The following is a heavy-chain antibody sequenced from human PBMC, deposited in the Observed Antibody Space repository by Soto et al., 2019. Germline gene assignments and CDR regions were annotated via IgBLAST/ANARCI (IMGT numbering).Heavy chain of an antibody. CDR3: ARAGRGGIDWLDP. Sequence: EVQLVESGGGLIQPGGSLRLSCVASGFTVSSTYMTWVRQAPGKGLEWVSVIYTGGTTYYADSVRGRFTISRDDSNTTLHLQMNSLRADDTAVYYCARAGRGGIDWLDPWGQGTLVTVSS. V-gene: IGHV3-53*01. CDR2: IYTGGTT. CDR1: GFTVSSTY. J-gene: IGHJ5*02. D-gene: IGHD3-16*01.